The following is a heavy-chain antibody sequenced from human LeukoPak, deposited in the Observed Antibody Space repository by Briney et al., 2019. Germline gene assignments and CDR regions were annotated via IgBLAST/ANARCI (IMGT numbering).Heavy chain of an antibody. CDR3: AKDPTYCTNGVCYRSNYYMDV. J-gene: IGHJ6*03. CDR2: IWYDGSNK. Sequence: GGSLRLSCAASGFTFSSYGMHWVRQAPGKGLEWVAGIWYDGSNKYYADSVKGRFTISRDNSKNTLYLQMNSLRAEDTAVYYCAKDPTYCTNGVCYRSNYYMDVWGKGTTVTVSS. V-gene: IGHV3-33*06. CDR1: GFTFSSYG. D-gene: IGHD2-8*01.